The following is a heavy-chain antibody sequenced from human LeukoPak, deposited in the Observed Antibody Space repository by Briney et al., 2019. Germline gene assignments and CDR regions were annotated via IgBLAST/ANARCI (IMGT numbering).Heavy chain of an antibody. CDR3: ARGGGVGSGSYTIQVD. D-gene: IGHD3-10*01. CDR1: GYTFTSYY. V-gene: IGHV1-46*01. CDR2: INPTRDST. Sequence: SSVKVSCKASGYTFTSYYMHWVRQAPGQGLGWMGIINPTRDSTSYAQKFQGRVTMTRDTSTSTVYMELSSLTSEDTAVYYCARGGGVGSGSYTIQVDWGQGTLVTVSS. J-gene: IGHJ4*02.